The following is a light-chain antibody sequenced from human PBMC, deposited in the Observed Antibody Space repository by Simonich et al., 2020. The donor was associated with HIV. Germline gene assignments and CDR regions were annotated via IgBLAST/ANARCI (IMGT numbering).Light chain of an antibody. J-gene: IGKJ1*01. CDR1: QSLLSNNKNF. V-gene: IGKV4-1*01. CDR3: QQYYSTPPT. CDR2: WAS. Sequence: DIVMTQSPDSLPVSLGERATIKYKSSQSLLSNNKNFLAWFQNKPGQPPKMLISWASTRESGVPDRCSGSGSGTDFTLTISRLQAEDGAVYYCQQYYSTPPTFGQGTKVEIK.